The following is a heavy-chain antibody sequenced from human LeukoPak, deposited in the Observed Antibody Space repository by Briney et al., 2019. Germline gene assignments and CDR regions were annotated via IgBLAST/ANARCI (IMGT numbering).Heavy chain of an antibody. CDR3: ARTLQYFDWLLLGMDY. D-gene: IGHD3-9*01. CDR2: IYYSGSI. V-gene: IGHV4-61*01. CDR1: GGSVSSGSYY. J-gene: IGHJ4*02. Sequence: PSETLSLSCTVSGGSVSSGSYYWSWIRQPPGKGLEWFGYIYYSGSINYNPSLKSRVTISVDTSKNQFSLKLSSVTAAGTAVDYVARTLQYFDWLLLGMDYWGQGTLVTVSS.